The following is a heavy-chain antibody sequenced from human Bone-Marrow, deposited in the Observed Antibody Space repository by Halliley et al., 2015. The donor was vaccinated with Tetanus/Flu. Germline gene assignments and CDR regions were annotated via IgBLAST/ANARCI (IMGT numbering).Heavy chain of an antibody. D-gene: IGHD6-19*01. V-gene: IGHV4-59*01. Sequence: GLVKPSETLSLTCTVSGASISSYYWSWIRQPPGKGLEWIGHIYYSGKTNYNPSLKSPVTISIDTSKNQFSLKLTSVTAADTAVYYCARDTSWLGPDAFDVWGRGTVVTVSS. CDR3: ARDTSWLGPDAFDV. CDR2: IYYSGKT. J-gene: IGHJ3*01. CDR1: GASISSYY.